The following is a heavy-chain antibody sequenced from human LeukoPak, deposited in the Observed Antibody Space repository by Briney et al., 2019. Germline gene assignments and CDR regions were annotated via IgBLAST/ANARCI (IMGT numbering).Heavy chain of an antibody. J-gene: IGHJ4*02. Sequence: GGSLRLSCTASGFTFGDYAMSWVRQAPGKGLEWVGFIRSKAYGGTTEYAASVKGRFTISRDDSKSIAYLQMNSLKTGDTAVYYCTRGDWLDYWGQGTLVTVSS. CDR2: IRSKAYGGTT. V-gene: IGHV3-49*04. D-gene: IGHD3/OR15-3a*01. CDR1: GFTFGDYA. CDR3: TRGDWLDY.